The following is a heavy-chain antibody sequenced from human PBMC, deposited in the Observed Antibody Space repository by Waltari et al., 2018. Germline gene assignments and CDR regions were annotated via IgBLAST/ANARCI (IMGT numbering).Heavy chain of an antibody. V-gene: IGHV3-53*01. CDR3: TRDVTGYYYFDL. CDR2: KNSGGDT. CDR1: GFTVSSHY. J-gene: IGHJ2*01. Sequence: EVQLVESGGGWIQPGGSLRLSCAASGFTVSSHYMNWVRQAPGKGRGWVSVKNSGGDTHYADSVKVRFTISRDNSKNTVYLQMNTLRAEDTALYYCTRDVTGYYYFDLWGRGTLVTVSS.